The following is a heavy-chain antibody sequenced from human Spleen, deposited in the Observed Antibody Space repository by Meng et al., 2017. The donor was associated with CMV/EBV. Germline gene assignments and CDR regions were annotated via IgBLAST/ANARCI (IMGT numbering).Heavy chain of an antibody. Sequence: GGSLRLSCAASGFIFDDCAMHWVRQAPGKGLEWVAGISWNSGTIGYADSVKGRFTISRDNAKNSLYLQMKSLRPEDMAFYYCAKDVRPSIAAAGALFASWGQGALVTVSS. V-gene: IGHV3-9*03. CDR2: ISWNSGTI. CDR1: GFIFDDCA. J-gene: IGHJ4*02. CDR3: AKDVRPSIAAAGALFAS. D-gene: IGHD6-13*01.